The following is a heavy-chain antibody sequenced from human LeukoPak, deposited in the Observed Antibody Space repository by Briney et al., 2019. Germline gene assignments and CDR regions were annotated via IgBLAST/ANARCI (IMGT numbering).Heavy chain of an antibody. CDR1: GGSISSYY. CDR2: IYYRGGT. Sequence: SETLSLTCAVSGGSISSYYWNWIRQPPGKGLEWIGYIYYRGGTSYNPSLKSRVTISVDTSKNQFSLKLSSVTAADTAVYYCARDLAGAGFFDFWGQGTLVTVSS. D-gene: IGHD6-19*01. J-gene: IGHJ4*02. CDR3: ARDLAGAGFFDF. V-gene: IGHV4-59*01.